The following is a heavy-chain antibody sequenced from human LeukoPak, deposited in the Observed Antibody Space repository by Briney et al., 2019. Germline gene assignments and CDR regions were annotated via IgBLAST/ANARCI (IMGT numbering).Heavy chain of an antibody. D-gene: IGHD2-15*01. CDR3: ARGEAVVAAGAISVVYYYGMDV. V-gene: IGHV1-8*01. J-gene: IGHJ6*02. CDR2: MNPNSGNT. CDR1: RYTLTSYD. Sequence: GASVKVSCKASRYTLTSYDINWVRQATGQGLEWMGWMNPNSGNTGYAQKFQGRVTMTRNTSMSTAYMELSSLRSEDTAVYYCARGEAVVAAGAISVVYYYGMDVWSQGTTVTVSS.